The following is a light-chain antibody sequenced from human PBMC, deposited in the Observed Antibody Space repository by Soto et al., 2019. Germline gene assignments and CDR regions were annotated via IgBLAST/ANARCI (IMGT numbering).Light chain of an antibody. CDR3: SSYTSSTWVV. CDR1: SSDVGGYNC. CDR2: EVS. J-gene: IGLJ2*01. Sequence: QSALTQPASVSGSPGQSITISCTGTSSDVGGYNCVSWYQQHPGKAPKLMIYEVSNRPSGVSNRFSGSKSGITASLTISGLQAEDEADYYCSSYTSSTWVVFGGGTKLTVL. V-gene: IGLV2-14*01.